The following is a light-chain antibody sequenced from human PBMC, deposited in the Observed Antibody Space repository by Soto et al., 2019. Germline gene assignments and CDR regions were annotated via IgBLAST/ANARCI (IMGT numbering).Light chain of an antibody. CDR3: CSYAGSRTFV. CDR2: EGT. V-gene: IGLV2-23*01. CDR1: SSDVGAYNL. Sequence: QSVLTQPVSVSGSPGQSITVSCTGTSSDVGAYNLVSWYQQHPGKAPRLIIYEGTKRPSGISDRFSGSKSDNTASLTISGLRAEDEAHYHCCSYAGSRTFVFGGGTK. J-gene: IGLJ3*02.